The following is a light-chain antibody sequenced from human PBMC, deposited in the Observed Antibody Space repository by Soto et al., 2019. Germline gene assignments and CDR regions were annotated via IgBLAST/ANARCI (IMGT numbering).Light chain of an antibody. CDR3: CSYAGSSTWV. V-gene: IGLV2-23*01. Sequence: QSALTQPASVSGSPGQSITISCTGTSSDVGSYNLVSWYQQHPGKAPKLMIYEGSKRPSGVSNRVSGSKSGNTASLTFSGLQAEDEANSYCCSYAGSSTWVFGEGTKHTVL. J-gene: IGLJ3*02. CDR1: SSDVGSYNL. CDR2: EGS.